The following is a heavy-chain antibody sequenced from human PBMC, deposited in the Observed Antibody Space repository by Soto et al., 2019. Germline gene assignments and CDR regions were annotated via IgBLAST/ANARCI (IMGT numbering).Heavy chain of an antibody. CDR2: ISWNSGSI. V-gene: IGHV3-9*01. CDR3: AKASSKQLGTLGYYGMDV. CDR1: GFTFDDYA. D-gene: IGHD6-13*01. Sequence: EVQLVESGGGLVQPGRSLRLSCAASGFTFDDYAMHWVRQAPGKGLEWVSGISWNSGSIGYADSVKGRFTISRDNAKNSLYLQMNSLRAEDTALYYCAKASSKQLGTLGYYGMDVWGQGTTVTVSS. J-gene: IGHJ6*02.